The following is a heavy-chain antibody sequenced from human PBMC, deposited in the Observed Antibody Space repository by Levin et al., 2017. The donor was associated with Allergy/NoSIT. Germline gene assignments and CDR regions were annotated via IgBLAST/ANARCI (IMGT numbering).Heavy chain of an antibody. V-gene: IGHV6-1*01. D-gene: IGHD3-10*01. J-gene: IGHJ4*02. CDR1: GDSVSSTSSA. Sequence: SQTLSLPCAISGDSVSSTSSAWNWIRQSPSRGLEWLGRTYYTSKFYSDYAVSVKSRITISPDTSKNQFSLQVNSVTLEDTAVYYCARLAPDRGKNFDYWGQGILVTVSS. CDR2: TYYTSKFYS. CDR3: ARLAPDRGKNFDY.